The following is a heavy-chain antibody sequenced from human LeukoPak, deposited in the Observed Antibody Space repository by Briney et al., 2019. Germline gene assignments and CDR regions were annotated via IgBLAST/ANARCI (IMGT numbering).Heavy chain of an antibody. D-gene: IGHD3-10*01. CDR2: IYYSGST. Sequence: SGTLSLTCTVSGGFLTSGGYYWTWIRQHPGKALEWIGHIYYSGSTYYKPSLKSRITISLDTSKNHFSLKLGSVSAADTAVYYCARARLYYGAGSYLYFDFWGQGTLVTVSS. J-gene: IGHJ4*02. CDR1: GGFLTSGGYY. CDR3: ARARLYYGAGSYLYFDF. V-gene: IGHV4-31*03.